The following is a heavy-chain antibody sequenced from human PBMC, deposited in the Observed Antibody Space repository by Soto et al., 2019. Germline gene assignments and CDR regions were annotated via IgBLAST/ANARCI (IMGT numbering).Heavy chain of an antibody. CDR2: IIPIFGTA. J-gene: IGHJ4*02. V-gene: IGHV1-69*06. CDR3: ATSSEYNWTTVTTLFDY. CDR1: GGTFSSYA. D-gene: IGHD4-17*01. Sequence: QVQLVQSGAEVKKPGSSVKVSCKASGGTFSSYAISWVRQAPGQGLEWMVGIIPIFGTANYAQKFQGRVTITADKSTSTAYMELSSLRSEGTAVYYCATSSEYNWTTVTTLFDYWGQGTLVTVSS.